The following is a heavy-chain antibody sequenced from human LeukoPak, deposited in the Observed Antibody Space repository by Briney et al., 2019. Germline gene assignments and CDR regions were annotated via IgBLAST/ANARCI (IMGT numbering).Heavy chain of an antibody. CDR2: IKQDGSEK. V-gene: IGHV3-7*05. Sequence: GGSLRLSCAASGFTFTSYAMNWVRQAPGKGLEWVANIKQDGSEKYYVDSVKGRFTISRDNAKNSLYLQLSTLRAEDTAVYYCARDRLVVASGLAYWGQGTLVTVSS. J-gene: IGHJ4*02. CDR1: GFTFTSYA. D-gene: IGHD3-22*01. CDR3: ARDRLVVASGLAY.